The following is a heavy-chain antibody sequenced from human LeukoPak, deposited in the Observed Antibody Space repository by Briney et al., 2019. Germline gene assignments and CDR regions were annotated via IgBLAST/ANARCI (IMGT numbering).Heavy chain of an antibody. J-gene: IGHJ3*02. Sequence: GGSLRLSCAASGFTFSSYSMNWVRQAPGKGLEWVSSISSSSSYIYYADSVKGRFTISRDNAKNSLYLQMNSLRAEDTAVYYCARYSGYDPIVNAFDIWGQGTMVTVYS. CDR3: ARYSGYDPIVNAFDI. D-gene: IGHD5-12*01. CDR2: ISSSSSYI. V-gene: IGHV3-21*01. CDR1: GFTFSSYS.